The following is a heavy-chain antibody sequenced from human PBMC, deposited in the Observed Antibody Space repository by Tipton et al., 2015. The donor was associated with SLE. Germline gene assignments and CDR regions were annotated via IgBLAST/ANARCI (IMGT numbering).Heavy chain of an antibody. CDR1: GFTFYNYA. V-gene: IGHV3-23*01. CDR3: AKQFVDV. D-gene: IGHD5-24*01. J-gene: IGHJ3*01. Sequence: SLRLSCAASGFTFYNYAMNWVRQAPGKGLEWVSSISATGDSTHYADSVKGRFTISRDNSKSTLYLQMSSLRAEETAVYYCAKQFVDVWGQGTMVIVSS. CDR2: ISATGDST.